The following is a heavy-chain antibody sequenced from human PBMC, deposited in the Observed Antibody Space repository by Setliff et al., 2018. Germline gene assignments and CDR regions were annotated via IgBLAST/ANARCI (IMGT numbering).Heavy chain of an antibody. CDR2: IIPILGIA. V-gene: IGHV1-69*10. D-gene: IGHD5-18*01. CDR3: ASLSGGELWSHYGMDV. Sequence: SVKVSCKASGGTFSSYAISWVRQAPGQGLEWMGGIIPILGIANYAQKFQGRVTITAAESTSTAYMELSSLRSEDTAVYYCASLSGGELWSHYGMDVWGQGTTVTVSS. J-gene: IGHJ6*02. CDR1: GGTFSSYA.